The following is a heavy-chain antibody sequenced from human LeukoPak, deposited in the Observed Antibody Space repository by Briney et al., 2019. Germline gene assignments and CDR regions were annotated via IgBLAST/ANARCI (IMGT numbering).Heavy chain of an antibody. Sequence: GGSLRLSCAASGFTFSSYWMSWVRQAPGKGLEWVANIKQDGSEKYYVDSVKGRFPISRDNAKNSPYLQMNSLRAEDTAVYYCARDSVVVVAATPVGLDYYYYGMDVWGQGTTVTVSS. J-gene: IGHJ6*02. CDR3: ARDSVVVVAATPVGLDYYYYGMDV. V-gene: IGHV3-7*01. D-gene: IGHD2-15*01. CDR1: GFTFSSYW. CDR2: IKQDGSEK.